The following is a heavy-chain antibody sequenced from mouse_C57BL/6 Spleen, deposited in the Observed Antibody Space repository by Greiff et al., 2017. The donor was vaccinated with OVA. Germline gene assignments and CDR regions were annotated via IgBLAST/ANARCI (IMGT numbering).Heavy chain of an antibody. CDR1: GYSITSGYY. CDR2: ISYDGSN. Sequence: EVKLQESGPGLVKPSQSLSLTCSVTGYSITSGYYWNWIRQFPGNKLEWMGYISYDGSNNYNPSLKNRISITRDTSKNQFFLKLNSVTTEDTATYYCARDHSNSGFDVWGTGTTVTVSS. CDR3: ARDHSNSGFDV. V-gene: IGHV3-6*01. D-gene: IGHD2-5*01. J-gene: IGHJ1*03.